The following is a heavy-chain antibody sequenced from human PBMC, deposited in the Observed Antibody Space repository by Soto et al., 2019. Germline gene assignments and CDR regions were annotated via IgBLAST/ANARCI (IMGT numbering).Heavy chain of an antibody. CDR1: GFTFSSYA. CDR3: ARRSGSWYFDY. D-gene: IGHD6-13*01. CDR2: ISGSDGST. J-gene: IGHJ4*02. V-gene: IGHV3-23*01. Sequence: EVQLLESGGGLVKPGGSLRLSCAASGFTFSSYAMNWVRQAPGKGLEWVSVISGSDGSTYYADSVKGRFTISRDNSKNTRNLQINSLRAEDTSVYYCARRSGSWYFDYGGQGTLVTVSS.